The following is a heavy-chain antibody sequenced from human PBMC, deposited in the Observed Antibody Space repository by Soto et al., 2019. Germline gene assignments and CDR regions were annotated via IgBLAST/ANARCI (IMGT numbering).Heavy chain of an antibody. CDR2: VYYTGTT. CDR1: GGSISSSGYF. Sequence: SETLSLTCTVSGGSISSSGYFWSWVRQPPGKGLEWIGNVYYTGTTFYNPSLKSRLTLSVDRSKSQFSFSLNSVTAADTAMYYCAKTADPYYLDGWGTGIKVTVSS. CDR3: AKTADPYYLDG. V-gene: IGHV4-31*03. J-gene: IGHJ6*03.